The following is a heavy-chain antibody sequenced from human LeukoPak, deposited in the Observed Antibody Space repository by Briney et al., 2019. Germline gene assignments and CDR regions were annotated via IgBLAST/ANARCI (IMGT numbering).Heavy chain of an antibody. CDR1: GFTFSSYE. CDR3: ARGRGVVATTTQGD. Sequence: GGSLRLSCAVSGFTFSSYEMNWVRQAPGKGLEWVSYISSSGTYIYYADSVKGRFTISRDNAKNSLYLQMNSLRAKDTGVYYCARGRGVVATTTQGDWGQGTLVTVSS. CDR2: ISSSGTYI. D-gene: IGHD1-26*01. V-gene: IGHV3-48*03. J-gene: IGHJ4*02.